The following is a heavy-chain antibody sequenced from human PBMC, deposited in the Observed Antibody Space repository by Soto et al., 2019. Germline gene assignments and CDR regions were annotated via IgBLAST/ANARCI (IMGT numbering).Heavy chain of an antibody. CDR3: ARAPGDSASFFDS. J-gene: IGHJ4*02. CDR1: GFTFSSYS. CDR2: ISSSSSYI. V-gene: IGHV3-21*01. Sequence: GGSLGLSCAASGFTFSSYSMNWVRQAPGKGLEWVSSISSSSSYIYYADSVKGRFTISRDNAKNSLYLQMNSLRAEDTAVYYCARAPGDSASFFDSWGQGNLVTVSS. D-gene: IGHD2-21*02.